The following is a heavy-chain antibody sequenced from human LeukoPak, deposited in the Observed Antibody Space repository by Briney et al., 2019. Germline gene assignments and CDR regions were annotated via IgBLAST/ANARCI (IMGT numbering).Heavy chain of an antibody. D-gene: IGHD3-10*01. CDR1: GGSISNYY. CDR3: ARRGRESFASFDF. V-gene: IGHV4-59*08. CDR2: IHYSGST. J-gene: IGHJ4*02. Sequence: SETLSLTCSASGGSISNYYWSWIREPPGKGLEWIGYIHYSGSTNYNPSLKSRITMSVDTSTNQFSLKVISVTAADTAVYYCARRGRESFASFDFWGQGTLVTVSS.